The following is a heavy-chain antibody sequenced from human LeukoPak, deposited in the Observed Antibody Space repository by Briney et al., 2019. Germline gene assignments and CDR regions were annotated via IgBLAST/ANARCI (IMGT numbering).Heavy chain of an antibody. CDR1: GGTFTTYV. CDR2: IVAMFGIA. J-gene: IGHJ4*02. D-gene: IGHD5-24*01. V-gene: IGHV1-69*05. Sequence: SLKVSCKASGGTFTTYVVNWVRQAPGQGLEWMGGIVAMFGIANYAQKFEGRVSITTDESSTTAYVDLSSLRSEDTAFYYCATTSVRDGFNYFDYWGQGTLVPVSS. CDR3: ATTSVRDGFNYFDY.